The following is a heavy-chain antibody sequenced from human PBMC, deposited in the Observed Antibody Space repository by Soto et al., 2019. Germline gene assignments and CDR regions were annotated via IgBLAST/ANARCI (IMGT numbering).Heavy chain of an antibody. J-gene: IGHJ5*02. CDR1: GYPFTAFY. Sequence: XAVKVSCKACGYPFTAFYVNWVRQSPGQGLEWMGWVNPNTGVTKYAQKFQCRVTMTRDTSINTAYMELSGLTSDDTAVYYCTTLRLDPWGQGTLVTVSS. D-gene: IGHD3-9*01. CDR3: TTLRLDP. V-gene: IGHV1-2*02. CDR2: VNPNTGVT.